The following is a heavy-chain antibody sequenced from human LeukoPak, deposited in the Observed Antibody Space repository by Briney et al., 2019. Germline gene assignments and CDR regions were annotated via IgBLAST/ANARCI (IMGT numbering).Heavy chain of an antibody. V-gene: IGHV4-34*01. D-gene: IGHD6-19*01. Sequence: SETLSLTCAVYGGSFSGYYWSWIRQPPGKGLEWIGEINHSGSTNYNPPLKCRVTISVDTSKNQFSLKLSSVTAADTAVYYCAREGGSSSGWYGNWFDPWGQGTLVTVSS. J-gene: IGHJ5*02. CDR1: GGSFSGYY. CDR3: AREGGSSSGWYGNWFDP. CDR2: INHSGST.